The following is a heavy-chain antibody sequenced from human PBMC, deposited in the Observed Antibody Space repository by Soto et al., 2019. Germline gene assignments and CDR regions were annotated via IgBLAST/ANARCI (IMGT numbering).Heavy chain of an antibody. D-gene: IGHD4-4*01. CDR2: INPSGGST. CDR1: GFTFSSYF. CDR3: ARASDDYSNPFDH. Sequence: QVQLVQSGAEVKKPGASVKVSCKAAGFTFSSYFMHWVRQAPGQGLQWMGIINPSGGSTTYAQRFQGRVTMTRDTSTITVFMELSSLRSEDTAVYYCARASDDYSNPFDHWGQGTPDIVSS. J-gene: IGHJ4*02. V-gene: IGHV1-46*01.